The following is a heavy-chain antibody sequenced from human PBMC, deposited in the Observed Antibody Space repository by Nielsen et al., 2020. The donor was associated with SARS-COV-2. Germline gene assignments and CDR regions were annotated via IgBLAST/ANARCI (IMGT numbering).Heavy chain of an antibody. J-gene: IGHJ4*02. V-gene: IGHV3-11*03. CDR3: ARSALRYFDWLLGY. CDR2: ISSSSSYT. D-gene: IGHD3-9*01. CDR1: GFTFSSYA. Sequence: GGSLRLSCAASGFTFSSYAMHWIRQAPGKGLEWVSYISSSSSYTNYADSVKGRFTISRDNAKNSLYLQMNSLRAEDTAVYYCARSALRYFDWLLGYWGQGTLVTVSS.